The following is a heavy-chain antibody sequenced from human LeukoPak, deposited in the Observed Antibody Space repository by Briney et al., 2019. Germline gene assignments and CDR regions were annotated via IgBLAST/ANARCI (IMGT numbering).Heavy chain of an antibody. CDR3: AKSKSPYVWGSYPYFDY. Sequence: GGSLRLSCAASGFTFSSYAMSWVRQAPGKGLEWVSAISGSGGSISYADSVKGRFTISRDNSKNTLYLQMNSLRAEDTAVYYCAKSKSPYVWGSYPYFDYWGQGTLVTVSS. V-gene: IGHV3-23*01. J-gene: IGHJ4*02. CDR1: GFTFSSYA. CDR2: ISGSGGSI. D-gene: IGHD3-16*02.